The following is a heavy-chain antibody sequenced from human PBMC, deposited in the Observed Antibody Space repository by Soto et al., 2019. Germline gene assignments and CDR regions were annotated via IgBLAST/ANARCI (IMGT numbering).Heavy chain of an antibody. D-gene: IGHD3-9*01. Sequence: QVQLQESGPGLVKPSQTLSLTCTVSGGSISSGDYYWSWIRQPPGKGLEWIGYIYYSGSTYYNPSLKSRVTISVDTSKNQFSLKLSSVTAADTAVYYCARETSDILTGYLSALWFDPWGQGTLVTVSS. CDR1: GGSISSGDYY. V-gene: IGHV4-30-4*01. CDR2: IYYSGST. CDR3: ARETSDILTGYLSALWFDP. J-gene: IGHJ5*02.